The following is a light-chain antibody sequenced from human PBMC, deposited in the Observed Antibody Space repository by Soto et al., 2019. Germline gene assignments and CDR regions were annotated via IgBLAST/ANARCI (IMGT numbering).Light chain of an antibody. J-gene: IGLJ3*02. CDR3: QSYDSSRSGWV. V-gene: IGLV1-40*01. CDR1: SSNIGAGYD. CDR2: GNS. Sequence: QSVLTQPPSGSGAPGQRVTISCTGSSSNIGAGYDGHWYQQLPGTAPKLLIYGNSNRPSGVPDRFSGSKSCTSASLAITGLRDEDEADYYGQSYDSSRSGWVFGGGTKLTVL.